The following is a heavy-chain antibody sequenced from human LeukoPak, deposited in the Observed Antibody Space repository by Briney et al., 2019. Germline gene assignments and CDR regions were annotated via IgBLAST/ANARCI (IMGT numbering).Heavy chain of an antibody. J-gene: IGHJ6*03. D-gene: IGHD2-8*01. Sequence: PGGSLRLSCAASGFTFSSHTMSWVRQAPGKGLEWVSGISGSGGSTYYADSVKGRLTISRDNSKNTLFLQMNSLRAEDTAVYYCAKDPVSRPRYMDVWGKGTTVTVSS. CDR3: AKDPVSRPRYMDV. CDR2: ISGSGGST. V-gene: IGHV3-23*01. CDR1: GFTFSSHT.